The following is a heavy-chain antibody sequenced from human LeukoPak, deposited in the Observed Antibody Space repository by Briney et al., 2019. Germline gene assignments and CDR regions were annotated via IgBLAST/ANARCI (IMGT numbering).Heavy chain of an antibody. J-gene: IGHJ5*02. Sequence: GGSLRPSCAASGFTFSSYAMSWVRQAPGKGLEWVSAISSSSSTIYYADSVKGRFTISRDNAKNSLYLQMNSLRAEDTAVYYCARDVHRGAVVVPAATVNWFDPWGQGTLVTVSS. D-gene: IGHD2-2*01. CDR1: GFTFSSYA. CDR3: ARDVHRGAVVVPAATVNWFDP. V-gene: IGHV3-48*04. CDR2: ISSSSSTI.